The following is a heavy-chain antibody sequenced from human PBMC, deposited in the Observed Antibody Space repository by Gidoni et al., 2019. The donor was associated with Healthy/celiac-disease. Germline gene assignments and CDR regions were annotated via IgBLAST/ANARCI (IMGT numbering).Heavy chain of an antibody. CDR3: ARGLGDFWSGCDY. CDR2: IWYDGSNK. D-gene: IGHD3-3*01. J-gene: IGHJ4*02. Sequence: QVQLVESGGGVGQPGRSLRLPCAASGFTFSSYGMHWVRQAPGKGLEWVAVIWYDGSNKYYADSVKGRFTISRDNSKNTLYLQMNSLRAEDTAVYYCARGLGDFWSGCDYWGQGTLVTVSS. CDR1: GFTFSSYG. V-gene: IGHV3-33*01.